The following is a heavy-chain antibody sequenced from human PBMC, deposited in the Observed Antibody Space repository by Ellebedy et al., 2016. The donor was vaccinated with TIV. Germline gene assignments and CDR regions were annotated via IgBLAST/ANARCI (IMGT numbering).Heavy chain of an antibody. CDR1: GFTFSSYD. CDR3: AKDSSSGWYTPNNYGMDV. Sequence: GGSLRLSXAASGFTFSSYDMHWVRQAPGKGLEWVAVISYDGSNKYYADSVKGRFTISRGNSKNTLYLQMNSLRAEDTAVYYCAKDSSSGWYTPNNYGMDVWGQGTTVTVSS. CDR2: ISYDGSNK. D-gene: IGHD6-19*01. J-gene: IGHJ6*02. V-gene: IGHV3-30*18.